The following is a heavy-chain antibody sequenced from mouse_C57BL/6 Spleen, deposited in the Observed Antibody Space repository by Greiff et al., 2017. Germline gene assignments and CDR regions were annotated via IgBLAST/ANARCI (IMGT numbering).Heavy chain of an antibody. CDR3: ARREPVYYAMDY. CDR2: IDPSDSYT. J-gene: IGHJ4*01. Sequence: QVQLQQPGAELVKPGASVKLSCKASGYTFTSYWMQWVKQRPGQGLEWIGEIDPSDSYTNYNQKFKGKATLTVDTSSSPAYMQLSSLTSEDSAVYYCARREPVYYAMDYWGQGTSVTVSS. V-gene: IGHV1-50*01. CDR1: GYTFTSYW.